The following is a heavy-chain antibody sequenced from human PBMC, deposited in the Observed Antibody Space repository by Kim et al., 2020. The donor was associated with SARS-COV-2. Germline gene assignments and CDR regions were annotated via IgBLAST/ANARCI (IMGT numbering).Heavy chain of an antibody. CDR1: GGSVSSGSYY. J-gene: IGHJ6*01. Sequence: SETLSLTCTVSGGSVSSGSYYWSWIRQPPGKGLEWIGYIYYSGSTNYNPSLKSRVTISVDTSKNQFSLKLSSVTAADTAVYYCARDRRYSGYVRDYYYYG. CDR2: IYYSGST. CDR3: ARDRRYSGYVRDYYYYG. V-gene: IGHV4-61*01. D-gene: IGHD5-12*01.